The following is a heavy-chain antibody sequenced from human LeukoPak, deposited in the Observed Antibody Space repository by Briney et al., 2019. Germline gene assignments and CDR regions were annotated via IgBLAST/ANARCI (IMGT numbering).Heavy chain of an antibody. V-gene: IGHV3-30*02. J-gene: IGHJ4*02. CDR1: GFTFSSYG. Sequence: GGSLRLSCAASGFTFSSYGMHWVRQAPGKGLEWVAFIRYDGSNKYYADSVKGRFTISRDNSKNTLYLQMNSLRAEDTAVYYCAKDPYSSSPYYFDYWGQGTLVTVSS. CDR2: IRYDGSNK. CDR3: AKDPYSSSPYYFDY. D-gene: IGHD6-6*01.